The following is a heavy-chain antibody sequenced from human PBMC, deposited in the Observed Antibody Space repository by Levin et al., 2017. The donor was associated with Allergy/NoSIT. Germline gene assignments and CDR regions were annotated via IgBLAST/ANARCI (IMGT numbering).Heavy chain of an antibody. V-gene: IGHV3-23*01. CDR3: AKDPPITLLLDDAFDI. CDR1: GFTFSKYA. CDR2: ISHSGGRT. J-gene: IGHJ3*02. D-gene: IGHD2-21*02. Sequence: ASVKVSCAASGFTFSKYAMSWVRQAPGKGLEWVSTISHSGGRTYYAESVKGRFTISRDNSNNTLSLQMNSLRAEDTALYFCAKDPPITLLLDDAFDIWGRGTMVTVSS.